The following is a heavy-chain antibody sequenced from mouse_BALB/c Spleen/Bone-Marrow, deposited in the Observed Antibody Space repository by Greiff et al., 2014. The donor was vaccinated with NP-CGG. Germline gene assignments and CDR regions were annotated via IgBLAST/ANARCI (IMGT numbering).Heavy chain of an antibody. V-gene: IGHV2-9*02. Sequence: QVQLQQSGPGLVSPSQSLSITYAVSGFSLTSYGVHWVRQPPGKGLEWLGVIWAGGSTNYNSALMSRLSISKDNSKGQVFLKMNSLQTDDTAMYYCARVYLWYFDVWGAGTTVTVSS. D-gene: IGHD2-3*01. J-gene: IGHJ1*01. CDR1: GFSLTSYG. CDR3: ARVYLWYFDV. CDR2: IWAGGST.